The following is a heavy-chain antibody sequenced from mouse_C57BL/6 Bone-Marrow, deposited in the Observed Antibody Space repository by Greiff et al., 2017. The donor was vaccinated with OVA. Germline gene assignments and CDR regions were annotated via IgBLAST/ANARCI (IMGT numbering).Heavy chain of an antibody. CDR1: GYAFTNYL. V-gene: IGHV1-54*01. CDR3: ARGYYGYDGDY. Sequence: QVQLQQSGAELVRPGTSVKVSCKASGYAFTNYLIEWVKQRPGQGLEWIGVINPGSGGTNYNEKFKGKATLTADKSSSTAYMQLSSLTSEDSAVYFCARGYYGYDGDYWGQGTTLTVSS. J-gene: IGHJ2*01. D-gene: IGHD2-2*01. CDR2: INPGSGGT.